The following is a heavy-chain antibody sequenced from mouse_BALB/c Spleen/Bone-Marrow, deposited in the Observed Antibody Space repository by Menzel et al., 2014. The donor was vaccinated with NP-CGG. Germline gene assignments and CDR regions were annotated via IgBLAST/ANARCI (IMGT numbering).Heavy chain of an antibody. CDR1: GFSLTSFG. D-gene: IGHD2-10*02. CDR2: IWAGGSA. V-gene: IGHV2-9*02. CDR3: ARYDNCEDAMDY. Sequence: VQLLQSGPGLVAPSQSLSISCTVSGFSLTSFGVHWVRQPPGKGLEWLGVIWAGGSANYDSAFMSRLSISKDNSKSQVFLKMNSLQTDDTAMYYCARYDNCEDAMDYWGQGTSVTVSS. J-gene: IGHJ4*01.